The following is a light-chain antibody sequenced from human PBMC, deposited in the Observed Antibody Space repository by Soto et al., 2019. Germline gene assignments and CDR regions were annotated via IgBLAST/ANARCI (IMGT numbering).Light chain of an antibody. V-gene: IGLV1-40*01. CDR3: QSYDSSLSGGV. CDR1: SSNIGAGYD. J-gene: IGLJ7*01. CDR2: GNS. Sequence: QSVLTQPPSVSGAPGQRVTISCTGSSSNIGAGYDVHWYQQLPGTAPKLLIYGNSNRPSGVPDRFSGSKSGTSASLAITGLQAEDEADDYCQSYDSSLSGGVFGTGTQLTVL.